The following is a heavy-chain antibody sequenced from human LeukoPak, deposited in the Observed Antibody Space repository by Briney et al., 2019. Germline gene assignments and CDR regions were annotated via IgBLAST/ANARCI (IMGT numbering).Heavy chain of an antibody. CDR2: IYYSGST. D-gene: IGHD2-2*01. Sequence: SETLSLTCTVSGGSISSGDYYWSWIRQPPGKGLEWIGYIYYSGSTYYNPSLKSRVTISVETSKNQFSLKLSSVTAADTAVYYCARVGFRYCSSTSCFDAFDIWGQGTMVTVSS. V-gene: IGHV4-30-4*01. CDR3: ARVGFRYCSSTSCFDAFDI. J-gene: IGHJ3*02. CDR1: GGSISSGDYY.